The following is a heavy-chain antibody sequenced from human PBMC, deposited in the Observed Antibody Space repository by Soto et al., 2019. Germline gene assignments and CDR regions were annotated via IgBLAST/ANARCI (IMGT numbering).Heavy chain of an antibody. Sequence: GGSLRLSCAASRFTFSSYWMHWVRQAPGKGLVWVSRINSDGSSTSYADSVKGRFTISRDNAKNTLYLQMNSLRAEDTAVYYCARESGWDGGRLDPWGEGTLVNVSS. V-gene: IGHV3-74*01. D-gene: IGHD6-19*01. CDR3: ARESGWDGGRLDP. CDR1: RFTFSSYW. CDR2: INSDGSST. J-gene: IGHJ5*02.